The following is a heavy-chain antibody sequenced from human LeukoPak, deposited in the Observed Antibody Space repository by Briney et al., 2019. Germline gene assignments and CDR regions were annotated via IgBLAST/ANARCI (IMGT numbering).Heavy chain of an antibody. J-gene: IGHJ5*02. CDR1: GFTFSSYS. CDR2: ISSSSSYI. D-gene: IGHD2-2*01. CDR3: ARGPDIVVVPAAIAGWFDP. Sequence: GGSLRLYCAASGFTFSSYSMNWVRQAPGKGLEWVSSISSSSSYIYYADSVKGQFTISRDNAKNSLYLQMNSLRAEDTAVYYRARGPDIVVVPAAIAGWFDPWGQGTLVTVSS. V-gene: IGHV3-21*01.